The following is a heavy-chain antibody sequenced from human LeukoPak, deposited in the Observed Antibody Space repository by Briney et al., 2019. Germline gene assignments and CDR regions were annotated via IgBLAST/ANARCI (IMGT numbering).Heavy chain of an antibody. D-gene: IGHD6-19*01. J-gene: IGHJ5*02. CDR1: GFTFDDYG. CDR3: ARDSSGWYASWFDP. CDR2: INWNGGST. Sequence: GGSLRLSCAASGFTFDDYGMSWVRQAPGKGLEWVSGINWNGGSTGYADSVKGRFTISRDNAKNSLYLQMDSLRAEDTALYYCARDSSGWYASWFDPWGQGTLVTVSS. V-gene: IGHV3-20*04.